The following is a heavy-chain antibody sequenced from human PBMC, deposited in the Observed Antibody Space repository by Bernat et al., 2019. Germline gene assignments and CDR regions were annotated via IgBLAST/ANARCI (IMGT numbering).Heavy chain of an antibody. CDR3: AREHIVGSTRGFDY. CDR2: IWHDGSNE. D-gene: IGHD1-26*01. J-gene: IGHJ4*02. V-gene: IGHV3-33*01. Sequence: QVQLVESGGGVVQPGRSLRLSCAASGFTFSDNGMHWVGQAPGKGLEWVAVIWHDGSNENYAESVKGRFTISRDNSESTLYLQMNSLRAEDSALYYCAREHIVGSTRGFDYWGQGTLVTVSS. CDR1: GFTFSDNG.